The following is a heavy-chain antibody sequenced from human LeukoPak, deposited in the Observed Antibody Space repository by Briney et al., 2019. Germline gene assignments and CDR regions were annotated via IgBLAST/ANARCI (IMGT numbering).Heavy chain of an antibody. CDR2: ISGSGGST. Sequence: GSLELSCAASGIPFSSYAMSWVRQAPGKGLEWVSAISGSGGSTYYADSVKGRFTISRDNSKNTLYLQMNSLRAEDTAVYYCAKDRWELSDYWGQGTLVTVSS. V-gene: IGHV3-23*01. CDR3: AKDRWELSDY. CDR1: GIPFSSYA. D-gene: IGHD1-26*01. J-gene: IGHJ4*02.